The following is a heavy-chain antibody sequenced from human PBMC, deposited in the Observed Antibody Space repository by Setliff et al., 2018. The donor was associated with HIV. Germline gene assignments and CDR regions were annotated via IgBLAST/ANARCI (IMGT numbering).Heavy chain of an antibody. CDR1: GGPFSDYS. D-gene: IGHD5-12*01. Sequence: SETLSLTCAVYGGPFSDYSWSWIRQPPGKGLEWIGEISYSGSTNYNPSLKSRVTISIDTSKNQFSLRLTSVTAADTAVYYCAKSPGFSGYGGSGWGQGTLVTVSS. CDR2: ISYSGST. CDR3: AKSPGFSGYGGSG. V-gene: IGHV4-34*01. J-gene: IGHJ4*02.